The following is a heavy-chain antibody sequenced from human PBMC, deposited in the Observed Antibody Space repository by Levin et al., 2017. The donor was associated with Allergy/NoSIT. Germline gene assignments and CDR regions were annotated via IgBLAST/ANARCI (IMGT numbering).Heavy chain of an antibody. CDR3: TRARTTTAFDI. V-gene: IGHV3-49*03. D-gene: IGHD4-17*01. CDR1: GFTFGDYA. Sequence: PGGSLRLSCTASGFTFGDYAMSWFRQAPGKGLEWVGFIRSKAYGGTTEYAASVKGRFTISRDDSKSIAYLQMNSLKTEDTAVYYCTRARTTTAFDIWGQGTMVTVSS. CDR2: IRSKAYGGTT. J-gene: IGHJ3*02.